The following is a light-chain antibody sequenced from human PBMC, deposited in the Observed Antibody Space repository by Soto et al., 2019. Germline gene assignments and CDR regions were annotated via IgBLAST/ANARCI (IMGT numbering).Light chain of an antibody. J-gene: IGKJ1*01. CDR3: QQYGSSPST. CDR1: QSVRSSN. CDR2: GAS. Sequence: EIVLTQSPGTLSLSPGERATLSCRASQSVRSSNLAWYRQKPGQAPRLLIYGASSRATGIPHRFSGSGSGTDFTLTISRLEPEDFAVYYCQQYGSSPSTFGQGTKVEIK. V-gene: IGKV3-20*01.